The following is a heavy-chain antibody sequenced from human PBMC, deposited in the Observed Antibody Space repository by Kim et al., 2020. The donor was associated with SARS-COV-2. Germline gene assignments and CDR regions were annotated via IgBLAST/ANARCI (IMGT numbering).Heavy chain of an antibody. CDR1: GGSISSYY. V-gene: IGHV4-59*01. Sequence: SETLSLTCTVSGGSISSYYWSWIRQPPGKGLEWIGYIYYSGSTNYNPSLKSRVTISVDTSKNQFSLKLSSVTAADTAVYYCARDHPYYDILTGYYPGDYYYGMDVWGQGTTVTVSS. CDR3: ARDHPYYDILTGYYPGDYYYGMDV. CDR2: IYYSGST. D-gene: IGHD3-9*01. J-gene: IGHJ6*02.